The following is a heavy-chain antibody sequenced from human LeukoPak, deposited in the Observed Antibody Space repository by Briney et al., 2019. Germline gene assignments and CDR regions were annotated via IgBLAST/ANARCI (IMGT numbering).Heavy chain of an antibody. CDR1: GYTFTGYG. J-gene: IGHJ6*02. CDR2: ISAYNGNT. V-gene: IGHV1-18*01. D-gene: IGHD4-23*01. Sequence: ASVKVSCKASGYTFTGYGISWVRQAPGQGLEWMGWISAYNGNTNYAQKLQGRVTMTTDTSTSTAYMELRSLRSDDTAVYYCAREKVTYYYYYGMDVWGQGTTVTVSS. CDR3: AREKVTYYYYYGMDV.